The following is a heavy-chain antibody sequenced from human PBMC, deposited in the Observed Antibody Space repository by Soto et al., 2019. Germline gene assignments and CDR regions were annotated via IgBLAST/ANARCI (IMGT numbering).Heavy chain of an antibody. Sequence: EVQLVESGGGLVQPGRSLRLSCAASGFTVDDYAMHWVRQAPGKGLEWVSGISWNSETIDYADSVKGRFTISRDNANSPLFLQMNSLRPDDTALYYCAKDMKLGGMTTIPYFDSWGQGTLVTVSS. CDR3: AKDMKLGGMTTIPYFDS. D-gene: IGHD4-17*01. CDR1: GFTVDDYA. V-gene: IGHV3-9*01. CDR2: ISWNSETI. J-gene: IGHJ4*02.